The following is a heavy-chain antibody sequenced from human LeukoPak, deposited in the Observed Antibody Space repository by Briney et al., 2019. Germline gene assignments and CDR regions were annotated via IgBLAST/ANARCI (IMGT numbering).Heavy chain of an antibody. CDR1: GGSISSYY. D-gene: IGHD1-20*01. V-gene: IGHV4-59*01. J-gene: IGHJ4*02. CDR2: IYYSGTT. Sequence: SETLSLTCTVSGGSISSYYWNWIRHPPGKGLEWIGYIYYSGTTNYNPSLKSRVTISVDTSKKQFSLKLSSVTAADTAVYYCARAYNWNDFDYWDQGTLVTVSS. CDR3: ARAYNWNDFDY.